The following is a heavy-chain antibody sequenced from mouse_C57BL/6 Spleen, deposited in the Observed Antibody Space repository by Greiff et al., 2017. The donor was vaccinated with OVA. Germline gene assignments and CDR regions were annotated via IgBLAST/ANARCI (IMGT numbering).Heavy chain of an antibody. J-gene: IGHJ1*03. CDR2: IYPGSGST. Sequence: QVQLQQPGAELVKPGASVKMSCKASGYTFTSYWITWVKQRPGQGLEWIGEIYPGSGSTNYNEKFKSKATLTVDTSSSTAYMQRISLTSEDSAVYYCAREENDSSVLEGYFDVWGTGTTVTVSS. CDR3: AREENDSSVLEGYFDV. D-gene: IGHD1-1*01. V-gene: IGHV1-55*01. CDR1: GYTFTSYW.